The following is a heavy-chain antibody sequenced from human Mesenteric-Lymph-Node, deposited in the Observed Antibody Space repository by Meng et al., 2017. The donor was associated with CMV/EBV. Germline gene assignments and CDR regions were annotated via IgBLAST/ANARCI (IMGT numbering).Heavy chain of an antibody. V-gene: IGHV3-21*04. CDR1: GFTFSYYG. D-gene: IGHD1-26*01. Sequence: GESLKISCAASGFTFSYYGIHWVRQAPGKGLEWVSSIGNAGNDIYYADSLKGRFTIPRDNAKSSLYLQMNSLRAEDTALYYCAKDFEGVVGPRDFDYWGQGTLVTVSS. J-gene: IGHJ4*02. CDR3: AKDFEGVVGPRDFDY. CDR2: IGNAGNDI.